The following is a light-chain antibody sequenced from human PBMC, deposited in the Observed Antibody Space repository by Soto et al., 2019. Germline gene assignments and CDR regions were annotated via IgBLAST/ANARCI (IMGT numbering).Light chain of an antibody. Sequence: IVMTKSPDSLAVSLGERSPIHCNSSQSVLYSSNNKNYLAWYQQKPAKAPKLRIYDASTLQSGVPSRFSGSGSGTEFTLTLRSLQPEDLATYDCQQLNGYVALTFGGGTKVDIK. CDR2: DAS. J-gene: IGKJ4*01. CDR3: QQLNGYVALT. V-gene: IGKV4-1*01. CDR1: QSVLYSSNNKNY.